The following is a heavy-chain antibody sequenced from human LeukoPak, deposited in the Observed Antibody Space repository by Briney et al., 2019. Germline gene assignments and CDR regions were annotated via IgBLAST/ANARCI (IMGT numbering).Heavy chain of an antibody. CDR3: AKDWHILTGRNCFDP. CDR1: GYTFNNYG. Sequence: ASVRVSCKASGYTFNNYGISWVRQAPGQGLEWMGWVSPYNGDTNYAQKFQGRVTMSTDTSTSTAYMELRSLTFDDTAIYYCAKDWHILTGRNCFDPWGQGTLVTVSS. J-gene: IGHJ5*02. V-gene: IGHV1-18*01. CDR2: VSPYNGDT. D-gene: IGHD3-9*01.